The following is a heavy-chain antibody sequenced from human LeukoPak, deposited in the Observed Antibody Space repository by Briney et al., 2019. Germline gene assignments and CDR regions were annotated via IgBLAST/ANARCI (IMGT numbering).Heavy chain of an antibody. D-gene: IGHD6-13*01. CDR3: AGQLYSSRGAYFDY. J-gene: IGHJ4*02. CDR1: GGSISSSSYY. Sequence: SETLSLTCTVSGGSISSSSYYWGWIRQPPGKGLEWIGSIYYSGSTYYNPSLKSRVTISVDTSKNQFSLKLSSVTAADTAVYYCAGQLYSSRGAYFDYWGQGTLVTVSS. V-gene: IGHV4-39*01. CDR2: IYYSGST.